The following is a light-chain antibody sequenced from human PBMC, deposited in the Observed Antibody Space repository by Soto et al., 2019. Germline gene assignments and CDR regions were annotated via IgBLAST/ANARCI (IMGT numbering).Light chain of an antibody. CDR2: STS. CDR3: LLYYGGAQVL. V-gene: IGLV7-43*01. Sequence: QAVVTQEPSLTVSPGGTVTLTCASSAGAVTSAYYTNWLQQKPGQAPRALIYSTSEKHSWTPARFSGSLLGGKAALTLSAAQPEHEAYYYCLLYYGGAQVLFGGGTKLTVL. CDR1: AGAVTSAYY. J-gene: IGLJ2*01.